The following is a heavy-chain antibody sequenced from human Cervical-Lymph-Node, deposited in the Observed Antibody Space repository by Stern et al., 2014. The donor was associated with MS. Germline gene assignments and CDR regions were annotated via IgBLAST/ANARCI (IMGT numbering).Heavy chain of an antibody. CDR1: GFSLSTSGMC. CDR3: ARIDSSGSRGLDY. D-gene: IGHD6-25*01. CDR2: MYWYDDK. Sequence: QVTLKESGPALVKPTQTLTLTCTFSGFSLSTSGMCVSWIRQPPGKALEWLALMYWYDDKYYSTALKTRLTISKDTSKTQVVLTMTNMDPVDTATYYCARIDSSGSRGLDYWGQGTLVTVSS. J-gene: IGHJ4*02. V-gene: IGHV2-70*01.